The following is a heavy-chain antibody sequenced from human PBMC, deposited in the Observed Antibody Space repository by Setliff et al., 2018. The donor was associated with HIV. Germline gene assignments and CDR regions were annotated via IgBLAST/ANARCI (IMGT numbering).Heavy chain of an antibody. CDR2: IRTKTDGGTA. CDR3: ITDRLPGGGTYYTGVLGY. Sequence: PGGSLRLSCVVSGFTFTNAWMNWVRQAPGKGLEWLGRIRTKTDGGTADYAAPVKGRFTTSRDDSQNTLYLQMNSLKTEDTDVYYCITDRLPGGGTYYTGVLGYWGLGTLVTVSS. CDR1: GFTFTNAW. J-gene: IGHJ4*02. D-gene: IGHD1-26*01. V-gene: IGHV3-15*07.